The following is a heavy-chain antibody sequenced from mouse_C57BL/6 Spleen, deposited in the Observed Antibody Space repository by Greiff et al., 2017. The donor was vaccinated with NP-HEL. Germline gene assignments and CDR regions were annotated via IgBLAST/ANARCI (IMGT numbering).Heavy chain of an antibody. CDR1: GYAFSSYW. Sequence: VQLQQSGAELVKPGASVKISCKASGYAFSSYWMNWVKQRPGKGLEWIGQIYPGDGDTNYNGKVKGKATLTADKSSSTDYMRLSSLTSEESAVYVCARSPGGSALFAYWGQGTLVTVSA. CDR3: ARSPGGSALFAY. V-gene: IGHV1-80*01. J-gene: IGHJ3*01. CDR2: IYPGDGDT. D-gene: IGHD1-1*02.